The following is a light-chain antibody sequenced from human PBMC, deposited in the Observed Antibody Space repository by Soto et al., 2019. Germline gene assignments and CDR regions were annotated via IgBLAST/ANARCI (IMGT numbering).Light chain of an antibody. CDR3: QQYNEWPPGYT. Sequence: ELVMPKSLATLSVSPGVRSSLSRRASQSVSSNLGWYQHKTGQAPRILIYGASTRATGIPARFSGSGSGTEFTLTIRGLQSEDFAVYYCQQYNEWPPGYTVGKGNKVDIK. J-gene: IGKJ2*01. CDR2: GAS. V-gene: IGKV3-15*01. CDR1: QSVSSN.